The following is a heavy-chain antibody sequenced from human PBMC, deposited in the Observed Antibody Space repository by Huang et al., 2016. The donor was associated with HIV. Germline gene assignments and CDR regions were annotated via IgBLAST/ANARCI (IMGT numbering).Heavy chain of an antibody. CDR3: AKVTLGFDY. Sequence: QVQLVESGGGVVQPGGSLRLSCATSGFTFSSYGMHWVRQAPGRGLEWVAFIQYDGTKKYYADSVKGRFNISRDNSKNMLHLQMNNLRVEDTAAYFCAKVTLGFDYWGQGTWVTVSS. J-gene: IGHJ4*02. CDR1: GFTFSSYG. V-gene: IGHV3-30*02. CDR2: IQYDGTKK. D-gene: IGHD2-15*01.